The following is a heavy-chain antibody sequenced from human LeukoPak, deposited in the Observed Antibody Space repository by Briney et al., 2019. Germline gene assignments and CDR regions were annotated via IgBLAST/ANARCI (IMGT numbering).Heavy chain of an antibody. CDR3: VRDRGGYHYFDY. D-gene: IGHD3-16*02. J-gene: IGHJ4*02. CDR1: GFTFRNFG. V-gene: IGHV3-33*01. CDR2: IWYDGSNS. Sequence: GGSLRLSCAASGFTFRNFGMHWVRQAPGKGLEWVASIWYDGSNSYYADSVKDRFTFSRDNSKNTVYLQMNSLRADDTAVYFCVRDRGGYHYFDYWGQGTLVTVSS.